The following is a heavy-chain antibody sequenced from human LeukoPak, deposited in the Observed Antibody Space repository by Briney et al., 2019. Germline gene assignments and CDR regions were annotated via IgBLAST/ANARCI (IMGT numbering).Heavy chain of an antibody. V-gene: IGHV3-23*01. CDR3: AKTGFGYYDFWSGYYGHYFDY. CDR1: GFTFSSYA. Sequence: PGGSLRLSCAASGFTFSSYAMSWVRQAPGKGLEWVSAISGSGGSTYYADSVKGRFTISRDNAKNTVFLQMNSLRAEDTAVYYCAKTGFGYYDFWSGYYGHYFDYWGQGTLVTVSS. CDR2: ISGSGGST. D-gene: IGHD3-3*01. J-gene: IGHJ4*02.